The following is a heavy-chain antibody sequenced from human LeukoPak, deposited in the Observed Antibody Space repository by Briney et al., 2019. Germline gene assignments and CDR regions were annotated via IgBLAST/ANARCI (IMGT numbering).Heavy chain of an antibody. CDR1: GGTFSSYT. CDR2: IIPILGIA. CDR3: ASSTPPLRFLEWLSPGDYYYYMDV. Sequence: SAKVSCKASGGTFSSYTISWVRQAPGQGLEWMGRIIPILGIANYAQKFQGRVTITADKSTSTAYMELSSLRSEDTAVYYCASSTPPLRFLEWLSPGDYYYYMDVWGKGTTVTVSS. J-gene: IGHJ6*03. V-gene: IGHV1-69*02. D-gene: IGHD3-3*01.